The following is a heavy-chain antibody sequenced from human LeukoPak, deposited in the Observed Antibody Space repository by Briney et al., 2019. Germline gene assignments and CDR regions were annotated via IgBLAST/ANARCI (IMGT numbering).Heavy chain of an antibody. V-gene: IGHV3-23*01. CDR1: GFTFSSYA. J-gene: IGHJ4*02. CDR2: TSSSGGST. CDR3: LITMVRGVTADSDFAN. D-gene: IGHD3-10*01. Sequence: PGGSLRLSCAASGFTFSSYAMNWVRQAPGKGLEWVSGTSSSGGSTYYADSVKGRFTISRDNSKNTLYLQMNSLRPEDTAVYYGLITMVRGVTADSDFANWGQGTLVTVSS.